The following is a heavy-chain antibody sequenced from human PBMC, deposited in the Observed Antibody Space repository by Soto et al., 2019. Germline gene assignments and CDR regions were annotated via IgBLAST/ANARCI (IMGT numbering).Heavy chain of an antibody. CDR1: GYTFTIYG. J-gene: IGHJ4*02. Sequence: QVQLVQSGAEVKKPGASVKVSCKASGYTFTIYGISWVRHAPGQGLEWMGWISAYNTNTNSAQKLQGRVTMTTDTSTSTRYMELRSLRSDGTAVYFCARDRLGATGDYWGQGTLVTVSS. D-gene: IGHD1-26*01. CDR2: ISAYNTNT. V-gene: IGHV1-18*01. CDR3: ARDRLGATGDY.